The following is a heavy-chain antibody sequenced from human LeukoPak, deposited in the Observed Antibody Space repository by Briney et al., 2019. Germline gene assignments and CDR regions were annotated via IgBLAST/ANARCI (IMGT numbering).Heavy chain of an antibody. V-gene: IGHV3-33*06. J-gene: IGHJ4*02. D-gene: IGHD2-2*01. CDR2: IWYDGSNK. Sequence: GRSLRLSCAASGFTFSSYGMHRVRQAPGKGLEWVAVIWYDGSNKYYADSVKGRFTISRDNSKNTLYLQMNSLRAEDTAVYYCAKQEDCSSTSCYWAPFDYRGQGTLVTVSS. CDR3: AKQEDCSSTSCYWAPFDY. CDR1: GFTFSSYG.